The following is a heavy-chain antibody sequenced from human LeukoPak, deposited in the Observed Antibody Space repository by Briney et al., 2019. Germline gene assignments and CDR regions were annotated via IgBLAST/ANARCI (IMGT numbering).Heavy chain of an antibody. D-gene: IGHD2-2*01. CDR2: IKSKTDGGTT. Sequence: GGSLRLSCAASGFTFSNAWMSWARQAPGKGLEWVGRIKSKTDGGTTDYAAPVKGRFTISRDDSKNTLYLQMNSLKTEDTAVYYCTTEIVVPAEQGGNWFDPWGQGTLVTVSS. CDR1: GFTFSNAW. CDR3: TTEIVVPAEQGGNWFDP. V-gene: IGHV3-15*01. J-gene: IGHJ5*02.